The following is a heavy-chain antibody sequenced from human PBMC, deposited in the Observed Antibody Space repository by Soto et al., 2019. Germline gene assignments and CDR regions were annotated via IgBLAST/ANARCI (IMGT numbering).Heavy chain of an antibody. V-gene: IGHV4-31*03. D-gene: IGHD2-15*01. Sequence: QVQLQESGPGLVKPSQTLSLTCTVSGGSISSGGYYWSWIRQHPGKGLEWIGYIYYSGSTYYNPSLKSRVTISVDTSKNQFSLKLSSVTAADTAVYYCARVGCSGGSCYYFDYWGQGTLVTVSS. CDR3: ARVGCSGGSCYYFDY. J-gene: IGHJ4*02. CDR2: IYYSGST. CDR1: GGSISSGGYY.